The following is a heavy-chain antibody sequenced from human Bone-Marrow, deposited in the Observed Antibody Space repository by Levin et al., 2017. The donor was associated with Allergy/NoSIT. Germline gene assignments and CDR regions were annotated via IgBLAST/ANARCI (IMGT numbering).Heavy chain of an antibody. CDR3: ARGLKGYYGTDV. CDR2: INSDGSTT. CDR1: GLTFSGYW. J-gene: IGHJ6*02. Sequence: RAGGSLRLSCAASGLTFSGYWMHWVRQAPGKGLVWVSRINSDGSTTNYADSVKGRFTISRDNAKNTLYLQMNSLRAEDTALYYCARGLKGYYGTDVWGQGTAVTVSS. V-gene: IGHV3-74*01.